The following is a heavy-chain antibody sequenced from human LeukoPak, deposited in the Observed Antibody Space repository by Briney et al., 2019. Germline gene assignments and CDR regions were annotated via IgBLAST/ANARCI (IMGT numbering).Heavy chain of an antibody. V-gene: IGHV3-73*01. D-gene: IGHD1-26*01. CDR2: IRSKADNYAT. CDR1: GFTFSGSA. CDR3: TRLRAANTESYSYYYHGMDV. Sequence: GGSLKLSCAASGFTFSGSAIHWVRQASGKGLEWVGRIRSKADNYATTYAASVKGRFTISRDDSKNTAYLQINSLKTEDTAVYYCTRLRAANTESYSYYYHGMDVWGQGTTATVSS. J-gene: IGHJ6*02.